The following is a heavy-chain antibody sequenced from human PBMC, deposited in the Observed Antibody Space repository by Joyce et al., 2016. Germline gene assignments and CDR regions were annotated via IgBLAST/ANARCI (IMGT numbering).Heavy chain of an antibody. D-gene: IGHD3-10*02. CDR1: GYSFTSHW. J-gene: IGHJ5*02. Sequence: VQLVQSGAEVKKPGESLRISCTGSGYSFTSHWLSWVRQMPGIGLEWMGRIDPRDSYTDYSPAFEGHVTISVDKTISAAYLQWSSLRASDTAIYYCARHVTDWFDPWGQGTLVTVSS. CDR3: ARHVTDWFDP. V-gene: IGHV5-10-1*03. CDR2: IDPRDSYT.